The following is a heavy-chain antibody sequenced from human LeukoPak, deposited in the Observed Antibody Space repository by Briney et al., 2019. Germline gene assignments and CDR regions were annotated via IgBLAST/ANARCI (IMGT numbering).Heavy chain of an antibody. CDR3: ALNHYDFWSGHSEP. CDR2: ISAYNGNT. J-gene: IGHJ5*02. D-gene: IGHD3-3*01. V-gene: IGHV1-18*01. Sequence: ASVKVSCKASGYTFTSYGISWVRQAPGQGLEWMGWISAYNGNTNYAQKLQGRVTMTTDTSTSTAYMELRSLRSDDTAVYYCALNHYDFWSGHSEPWGQGTLVTVSS. CDR1: GYTFTSYG.